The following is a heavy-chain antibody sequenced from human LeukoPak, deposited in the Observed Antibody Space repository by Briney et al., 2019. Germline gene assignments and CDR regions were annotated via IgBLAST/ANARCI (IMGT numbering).Heavy chain of an antibody. D-gene: IGHD6-13*01. J-gene: IGHJ5*02. CDR3: AKGTIATAVRSWFDP. CDR1: GFTFSSYA. V-gene: IGHV3-23*01. CDR2: ISGSADST. Sequence: GGSLRLSCAASGFTFSSYAMNWVRQAPGKGLEWVSVISGSADSTYYADSVKGRFTISRDNSKNMVYLQMNSLRADDTAVYYCAKGTIATAVRSWFDPWGQGPLVTVSS.